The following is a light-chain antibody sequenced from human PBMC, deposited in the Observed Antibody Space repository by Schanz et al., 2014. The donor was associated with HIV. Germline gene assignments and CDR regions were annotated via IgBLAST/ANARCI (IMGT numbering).Light chain of an antibody. CDR2: DVS. J-gene: IGLJ3*02. CDR3: QSFDGSLGGVL. CDR1: SGYVITNDH. V-gene: IGLV2-14*03. Sequence: QSALTQPASVSGSPGQSIAISCTGTSGYVITNDHVSWFQQHPGKAPKLMMYDVSRRPSGVSNRFSGSKSDSSASLTITGLQPEDEADYYCQSFDGSLGGVLFGGGTKLTVL.